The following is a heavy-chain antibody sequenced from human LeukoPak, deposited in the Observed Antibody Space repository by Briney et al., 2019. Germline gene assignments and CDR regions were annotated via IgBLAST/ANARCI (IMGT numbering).Heavy chain of an antibody. CDR3: ARDCDGAYDFNTFDI. CDR2: LHYSGSS. J-gene: IGHJ3*02. Sequence: PSETLSLTCSVSGGSVSTSGCYWGWIRQPPGKGLEFIGALHYSGSSHYNPSLERRVTISVDTSKNQFFLKVNSVTSADTAIYYCARDCDGAYDFNTFDIWGQGTMVTVSS. V-gene: IGHV4-39*07. D-gene: IGHD5-12*01. CDR1: GGSVSTSGCY.